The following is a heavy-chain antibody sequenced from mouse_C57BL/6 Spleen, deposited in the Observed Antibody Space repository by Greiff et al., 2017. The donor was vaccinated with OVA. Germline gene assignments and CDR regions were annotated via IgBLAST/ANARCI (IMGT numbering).Heavy chain of an antibody. Sequence: QVQLQQPGAELVMPGASVKLSCKASGYTFTSYWMHWVKQRPGQGLEWIGKIDPSDSYTNYNQKFKGKSTLTVDKSSSTAYMQLSSLTSDDAAVYYCASGYGSSWAWFADWGKGTLVTVSA. CDR2: IDPSDSYT. J-gene: IGHJ3*01. CDR1: GYTFTSYW. V-gene: IGHV1-69*01. D-gene: IGHD1-1*01. CDR3: ASGYGSSWAWFAD.